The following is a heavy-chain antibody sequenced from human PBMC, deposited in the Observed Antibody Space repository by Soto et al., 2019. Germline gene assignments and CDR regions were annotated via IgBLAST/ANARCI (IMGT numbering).Heavy chain of an antibody. Sequence: GGSLRLSCAAPGFTFSSYAMSWVRQAPGKGLEWVSAISGSGSSTYYADSAKGRFTISRDNSKNTLYLQMNSLRAEDTAVYYFAKDYDFWSGYSPHYGMDVWGQGTTVTVSS. D-gene: IGHD3-3*01. CDR1: GFTFSSYA. J-gene: IGHJ6*02. CDR2: ISGSGSST. CDR3: AKDYDFWSGYSPHYGMDV. V-gene: IGHV3-23*01.